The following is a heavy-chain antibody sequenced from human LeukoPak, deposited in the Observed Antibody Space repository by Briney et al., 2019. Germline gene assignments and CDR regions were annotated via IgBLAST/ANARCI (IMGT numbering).Heavy chain of an antibody. Sequence: SETLSLTCAVYGGSFSDYYWSWIRQPPGKGLEWIGDVNHSGSTNYNPSLKSRVTISADTPKNQFSLKLNSVTPADTAVYYCARLSGGPISWGQGTLVSVSS. D-gene: IGHD2-15*01. J-gene: IGHJ4*02. CDR1: GGSFSDYY. CDR2: VNHSGST. V-gene: IGHV4-34*01. CDR3: ARLSGGPIS.